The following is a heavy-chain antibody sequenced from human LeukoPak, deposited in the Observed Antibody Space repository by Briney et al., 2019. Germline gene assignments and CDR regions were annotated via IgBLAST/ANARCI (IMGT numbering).Heavy chain of an antibody. D-gene: IGHD6-19*01. V-gene: IGHV6-1*01. Sequence: SQTLSLTCAISGDSVSSNSAAWNWIRQSPSRGLEWLGRTYYRSKWYNDYAVSVKSRITINPDTSKNQFSLQLNSVTPEDTAVYYCARVGSSGRNYYYYYMDVWGKGTTVTISS. CDR3: ARVGSSGRNYYYYYMDV. CDR2: TYYRSKWYN. CDR1: GDSVSSNSAA. J-gene: IGHJ6*03.